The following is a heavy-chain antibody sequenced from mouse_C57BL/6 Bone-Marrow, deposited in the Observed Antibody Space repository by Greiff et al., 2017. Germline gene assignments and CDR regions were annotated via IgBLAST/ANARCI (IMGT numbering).Heavy chain of an antibody. CDR2: IYPRSGNT. V-gene: IGHV1-81*01. CDR3: ARELYWYFDV. J-gene: IGHJ1*03. CDR1: GYTFTSYG. Sequence: QVQLKQSGAELARPGASVKLSCKASGYTFTSYGISWVKQRTGQGLEWIGEIYPRSGNTYYNEKFKGQATLTADQSSSTAYMELRSLTSEDSAVYFCARELYWYFDVWGTGTTVTVSS.